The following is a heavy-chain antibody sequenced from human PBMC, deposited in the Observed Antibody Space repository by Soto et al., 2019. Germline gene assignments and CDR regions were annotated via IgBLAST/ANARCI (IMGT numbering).Heavy chain of an antibody. CDR1: GFTFSDYY. J-gene: IGHJ6*02. CDR2: ISSSGSSI. Sequence: PGGSLRLSCAASGFTFSDYYMSWIRQAPGKGLEWVSYISSSGSSIYYADSVKGRFTISRDNVKNSLYLQMSSLRAEDTAVYYCARALIQAAAGTRDADYYYYGMDVWGQGTTVTVSS. V-gene: IGHV3-11*01. D-gene: IGHD6-13*01. CDR3: ARALIQAAAGTRDADYYYYGMDV.